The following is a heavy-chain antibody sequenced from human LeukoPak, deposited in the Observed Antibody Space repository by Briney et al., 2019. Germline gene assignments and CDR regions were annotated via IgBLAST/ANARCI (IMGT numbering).Heavy chain of an antibody. Sequence: GGSLRLSCAASGFTFSDSWMSWVRQAPGKGLEWVGRIEGETDGGTTDYAAPVKGRFTISRDDLKNTLYLQMNSLKTEDTAVYYCTTDNLLSGGSADDIFDVWGQGTVVTVSS. CDR3: TTDNLLSGGSADDIFDV. J-gene: IGHJ3*01. CDR2: IEGETDGGTT. V-gene: IGHV3-15*04. CDR1: GFTFSDSW. D-gene: IGHD2-15*01.